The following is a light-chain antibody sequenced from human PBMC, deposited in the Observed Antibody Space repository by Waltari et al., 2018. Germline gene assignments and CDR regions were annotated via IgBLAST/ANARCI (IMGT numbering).Light chain of an antibody. J-gene: IGLJ3*02. CDR2: VNSDGSD. CDR1: RGHSSNI. CDR3: QTGGHGTWV. Sequence: HLLLTQPPSDSASLGASVRLTCSLRRGHSSNIIAWHQQQPEQGPRYLMKVNSDGSDSKGDEMPDRCAGAGSGAGRYLTVASVQSEEGADYYWQTGGHGTWVGGEGTKLTVL. V-gene: IGLV4-69*01.